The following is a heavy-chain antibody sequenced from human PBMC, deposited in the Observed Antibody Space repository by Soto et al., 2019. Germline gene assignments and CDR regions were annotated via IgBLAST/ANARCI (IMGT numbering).Heavy chain of an antibody. Sequence: GGSLRLSCAASGFTFSRYGMNWLRQAPGKGLEWVASISSSTSYVYYADSVKGRFSTSRDNAKNILYLEMYALRTEDTAVYYCAKGPLYYYGSGSWQDVFDIWGQGTMVTVSS. CDR1: GFTFSRYG. J-gene: IGHJ3*02. V-gene: IGHV3-21*04. CDR2: ISSSTSYV. CDR3: AKGPLYYYGSGSWQDVFDI. D-gene: IGHD3-10*01.